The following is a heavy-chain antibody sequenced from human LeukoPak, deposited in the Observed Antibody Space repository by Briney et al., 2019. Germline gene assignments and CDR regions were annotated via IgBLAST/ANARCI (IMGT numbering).Heavy chain of an antibody. D-gene: IGHD6-13*01. CDR2: IIPIFGTA. CDR1: GGTFSSYA. J-gene: IGHJ6*03. CDR3: ARDIAAAGPIYYYYYMDV. Sequence: EASVKVYCKASGGTFSSYAIIWVRQAPGQGLEWLGWIIPIFGTANYAQKFQGRVTIAADESTSTAYMELSSLRSEDTAVYYCARDIAAAGPIYYYYYMDVWGKGTTVTVSS. V-gene: IGHV1-69*13.